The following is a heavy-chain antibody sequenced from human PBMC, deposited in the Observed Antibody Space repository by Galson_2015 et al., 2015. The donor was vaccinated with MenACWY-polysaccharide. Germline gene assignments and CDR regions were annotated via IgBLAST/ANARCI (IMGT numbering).Heavy chain of an antibody. CDR3: VAELYQAPFGWFDP. V-gene: IGHV4-59*01. Sequence: SEPLSLTCPVSGGSISSSYWGSIRQSPGEGLEWIGYMHTSGRSNYNPSLKSRVTISVDTSKKEFSLKLSSVTAADTAVYYCVAELYQAPFGWFDPWGQGTQVSVSS. CDR1: GGSISSSY. J-gene: IGHJ5*02. D-gene: IGHD3-16*01. CDR2: MHTSGRS.